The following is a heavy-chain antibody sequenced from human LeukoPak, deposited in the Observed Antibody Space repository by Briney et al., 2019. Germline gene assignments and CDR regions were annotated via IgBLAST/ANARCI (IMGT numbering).Heavy chain of an antibody. CDR2: ISWNSGSI. CDR1: GFTFDDYA. CDR3: AKEVTFGGDKWFDC. J-gene: IGHJ4*02. V-gene: IGHV3-9*01. Sequence: GGSLRLSCAASGFTFDDYAMHWVRQAPGKGLEWVSGISWNSGSIGYADSVKGRFTISRDNAKKSLYLQMNSLRAEDTALYYCAKEVTFGGDKWFDCWGQGTLVTVSS. D-gene: IGHD3-16*01.